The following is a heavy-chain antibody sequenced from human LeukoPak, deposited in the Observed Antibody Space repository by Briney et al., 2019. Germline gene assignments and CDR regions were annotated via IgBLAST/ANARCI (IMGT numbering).Heavy chain of an antibody. Sequence: PSETLSLTCAVSGYSISSDYHWGWIRQPPGKGLEWIANVHHSGSTYYNPSLKSRVTISVDTSKNQFSLEVTSMTASDTAVYYCVRHKYGTLDYWGQGTLVTVSS. CDR3: VRHKYGTLDY. V-gene: IGHV4-38-2*01. CDR2: VHHSGST. D-gene: IGHD1-7*01. CDR1: GYSISSDYH. J-gene: IGHJ4*02.